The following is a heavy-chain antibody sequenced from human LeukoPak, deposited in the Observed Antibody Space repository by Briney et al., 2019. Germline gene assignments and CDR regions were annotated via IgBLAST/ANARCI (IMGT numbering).Heavy chain of an antibody. D-gene: IGHD1-1*01. Sequence: SETLSLTCTVSGGSISSYSWSWIRQPPGKGLEWIGYIYYSGNTNYNPSLKSRVTISVDTSKNQFSLKLSSVTAADTAVYYCARGNWYYYYYYMDVWGKGTTVTISS. CDR1: GGSISSYS. CDR2: IYYSGNT. J-gene: IGHJ6*03. V-gene: IGHV4-59*01. CDR3: ARGNWYYYYYYMDV.